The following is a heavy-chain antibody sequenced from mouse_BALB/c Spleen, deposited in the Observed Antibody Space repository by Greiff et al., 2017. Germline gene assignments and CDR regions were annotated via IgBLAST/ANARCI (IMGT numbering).Heavy chain of an antibody. V-gene: IGHV3-6*02. Sequence: EVKLEESGPGLVKPSQSLSLTCSVTGYSITSGYYWNWIRQFPGNKLEWMGYISYDGSNNYNPSLKNRISITRDTSKNQFFLKLNSVTTEDTATYYCASRSYAMDYWGQGTSVTVSS. J-gene: IGHJ4*01. CDR2: ISYDGSN. CDR3: ASRSYAMDY. CDR1: GYSITSGYY.